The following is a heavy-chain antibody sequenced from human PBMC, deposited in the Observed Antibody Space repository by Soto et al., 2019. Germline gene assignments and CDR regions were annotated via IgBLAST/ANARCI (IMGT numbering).Heavy chain of an antibody. Sequence: VGSLRLSCASSGFTFTNYAMTWVRQAPGKGLEWVSTISGSGGDTYYAGSIKGRFTISRDNYKKTVYLQMNSLRAEDTATYYCAKRYCTTPTCVREIEYWGQGTLVTVSS. CDR3: AKRYCTTPTCVREIEY. CDR1: GFTFTNYA. CDR2: ISGSGGDT. J-gene: IGHJ4*02. V-gene: IGHV3-23*01. D-gene: IGHD2-8*01.